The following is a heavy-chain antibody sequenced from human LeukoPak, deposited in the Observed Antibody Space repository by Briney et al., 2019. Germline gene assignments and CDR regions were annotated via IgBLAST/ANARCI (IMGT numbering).Heavy chain of an antibody. J-gene: IGHJ4*02. Sequence: SETLSLTCTVSGGSISSYYWSWIRQPAGKGLEWIGRIYPSGSTSYNASLKSRVSMSVDTSKNQFSLKLSSVTAADTAVYYCARVSCSNINCHPSYFDYWGQGTLVTVSS. V-gene: IGHV4-4*07. D-gene: IGHD2-2*01. CDR3: ARVSCSNINCHPSYFDY. CDR1: GGSISSYY. CDR2: IYPSGST.